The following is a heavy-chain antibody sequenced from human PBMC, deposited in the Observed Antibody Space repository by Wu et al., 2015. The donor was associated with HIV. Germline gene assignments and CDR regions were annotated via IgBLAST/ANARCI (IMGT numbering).Heavy chain of an antibody. J-gene: IGHJ6*02. CDR3: ARTRNYYFGMDV. V-gene: IGHV1-8*01. CDR2: MNPYSGNP. CDR1: GYIFTSYD. Sequence: HVQLEQSGVVMKKPGASVKVSCKTSGYIFTSYDINWVRRAPGQGLEWMGWMNPYSGNPGYAQTFQGRVTMTRNVSTNTAYMELGSLRPDDTAVYYCARTRNYYFGMDVWGQGTTVTVSS. D-gene: IGHD3/OR15-3a*01.